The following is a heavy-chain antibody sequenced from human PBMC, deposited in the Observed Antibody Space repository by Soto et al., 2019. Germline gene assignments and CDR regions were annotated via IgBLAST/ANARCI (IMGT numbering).Heavy chain of an antibody. J-gene: IGHJ4*02. Sequence: PGGSLRLSXAASGFTFSSYAMGWDRQGPGKGLEWVAVVSIGGSTHYADSVRGRFTISRDNSKNTLSLQMNSLTAEDTAVYFCAKRRGAGGHFDYWGQGALVTVSS. CDR3: AKRRGAGGHFDY. CDR1: GFTFSSYA. V-gene: IGHV3-23*01. D-gene: IGHD2-15*01. CDR2: VSIGGST.